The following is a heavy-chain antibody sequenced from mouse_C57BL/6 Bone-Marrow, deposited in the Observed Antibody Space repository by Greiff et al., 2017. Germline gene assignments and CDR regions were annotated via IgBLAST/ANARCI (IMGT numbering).Heavy chain of an antibody. CDR3: TRRDHGNFEGFAY. J-gene: IGHJ3*01. D-gene: IGHD2-1*01. CDR2: IDPETGGT. CDR1: GYTFTDYE. Sequence: VKLVESGAELVRPGASVTLSCKASGYTFTDYEMHWVKQTPVHGLEWIGAIDPETGGTAYNQKFKGKAILTADKSSSTAYMELRSLTSEDSAVYYCTRRDHGNFEGFAYWGQGTLVTVSA. V-gene: IGHV1-15*01.